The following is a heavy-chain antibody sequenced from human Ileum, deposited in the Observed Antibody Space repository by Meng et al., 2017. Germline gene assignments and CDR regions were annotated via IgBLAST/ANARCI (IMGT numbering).Heavy chain of an antibody. V-gene: IGHV4-4*02. CDR3: AANSGKKMHS. J-gene: IGHJ4*02. D-gene: IGHD4-23*01. CDR2: IYHSGLV. CDR1: GDSISTTNW. Sequence: QVPLEASGPGLVKPSGTRSLTCAVSGDSISTTNWCNWVRQPPGEGLEWIGEIYHSGLVNYNLSLKSRVTLSIDKSKNQFSLKLISVTAADTGVYYCAANSGKKMHSWGQGTLVTVSS.